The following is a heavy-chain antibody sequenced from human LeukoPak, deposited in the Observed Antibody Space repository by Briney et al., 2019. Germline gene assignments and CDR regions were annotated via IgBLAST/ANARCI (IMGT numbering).Heavy chain of an antibody. V-gene: IGHV4-4*07. CDR2: IYTSGST. J-gene: IGHJ4*02. D-gene: IGHD3-22*01. CDR1: GGSISSYY. Sequence: PETLSLTCTVSGGSISSYYWSWIRQPAGKGLEWIGRIYTSGSTNYSPSLKSRVTISVDTSRNQFSLNLTSVTAADTAMYYCAREQWAYRSYYASSGYHDYWGQGTLVTVSS. CDR3: AREQWAYRSYYASSGYHDY.